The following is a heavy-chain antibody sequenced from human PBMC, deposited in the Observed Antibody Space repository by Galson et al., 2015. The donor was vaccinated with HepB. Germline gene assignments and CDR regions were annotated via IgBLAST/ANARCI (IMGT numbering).Heavy chain of an antibody. D-gene: IGHD6-13*01. J-gene: IGHJ4*02. Sequence: SLRLSCAASGFSFSNTWMSWVRQAPGKGLEWVANINEAGTRRDYVDSVKGRFTISRDNTKDSLSLQMNSQRGDDTAVYYCAAAAEWGQGTLVTVSS. CDR3: AAAAE. V-gene: IGHV3-7*03. CDR1: GFSFSNTW. CDR2: INEAGTRR.